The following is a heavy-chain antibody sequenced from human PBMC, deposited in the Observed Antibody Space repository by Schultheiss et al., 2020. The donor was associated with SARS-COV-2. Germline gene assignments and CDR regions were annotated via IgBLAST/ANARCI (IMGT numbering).Heavy chain of an antibody. Sequence: KVSCKASGYSFTSYWIGWVRQMPGKGLEWMGIIYPGDSDTRYSPSFQGQVTISADKSISTAYLQWSSLKASDTAMYYCARPTTGYYYGMDVWGQGTTVTVSS. D-gene: IGHD4-17*01. J-gene: IGHJ6*02. CDR1: GYSFTSYW. CDR3: ARPTTGYYYGMDV. V-gene: IGHV5-51*01. CDR2: IYPGDSDT.